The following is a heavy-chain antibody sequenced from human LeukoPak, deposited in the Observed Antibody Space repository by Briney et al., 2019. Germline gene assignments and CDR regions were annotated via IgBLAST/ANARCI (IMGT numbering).Heavy chain of an antibody. CDR3: ARNLLGYWYFDL. CDR2: ISSSGSTI. V-gene: IGHV3-11*04. D-gene: IGHD1-7*01. Sequence: GGSLRLSCAASGFTFSDYYMSWIRQAPGKGLEWVSYISSSGSTIYYADSVKGRFTISRDNAKNSLYLQMHSLRDDDTGVYYCARNLLGYWYFDLWGRGTLVTVSS. J-gene: IGHJ2*01. CDR1: GFTFSDYY.